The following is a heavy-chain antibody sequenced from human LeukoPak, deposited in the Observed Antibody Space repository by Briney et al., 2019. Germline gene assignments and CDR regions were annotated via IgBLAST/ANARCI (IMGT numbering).Heavy chain of an antibody. CDR2: IDYSGCT. J-gene: IGHJ3*02. V-gene: IGHV4-59*01. Sequence: SETLSLTCTVSGGSITSYYWSRIRQPPGKGLEWIGYIDYSGCTNYNPSLKSRVTISVDTSKNQFSLKLSSVTAADTAVYYCARGGNDFWSGSPDAFDIWGQGTMVTVSS. CDR1: GGSITSYY. D-gene: IGHD3-3*01. CDR3: ARGGNDFWSGSPDAFDI.